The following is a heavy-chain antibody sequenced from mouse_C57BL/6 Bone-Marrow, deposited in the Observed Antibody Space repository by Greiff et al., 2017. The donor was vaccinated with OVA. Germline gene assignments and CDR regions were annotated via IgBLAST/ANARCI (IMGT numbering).Heavy chain of an antibody. Sequence: QVQLKESGAELARPGASVKLSCKASGYTFTSYGISWVKQRTGQGLEWIGEIYPRSGNTYYNEKFKGKATLTADKSSSTAYMELRSLTSEDSAVYFCAKEGYYYGSSYEYFDVWGTGTTVTVSS. J-gene: IGHJ1*03. CDR2: IYPRSGNT. V-gene: IGHV1-81*01. CDR1: GYTFTSYG. D-gene: IGHD1-1*01. CDR3: AKEGYYYGSSYEYFDV.